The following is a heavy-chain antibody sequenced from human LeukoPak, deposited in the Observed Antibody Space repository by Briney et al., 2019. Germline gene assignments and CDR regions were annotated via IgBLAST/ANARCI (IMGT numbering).Heavy chain of an antibody. D-gene: IGHD1-26*01. V-gene: IGHV1-18*01. J-gene: IGHJ1*01. CDR1: GYTFTSYG. Sequence: ASVKVSCKASGYTFTSYGISWVRQAPGQGLEWMGWISAYNGNTNYAQKLQGRATMTTDTSTSTAYMELRSLRSDDTAVYYCARGKRGSTTPAEYFQHWGQGTLVTVSS. CDR2: ISAYNGNT. CDR3: ARGKRGSTTPAEYFQH.